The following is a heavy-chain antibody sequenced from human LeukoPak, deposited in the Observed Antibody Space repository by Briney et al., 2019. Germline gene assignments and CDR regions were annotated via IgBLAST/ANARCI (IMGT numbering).Heavy chain of an antibody. CDR3: ARGGPGRWPAYYFDY. D-gene: IGHD2-15*01. CDR2: INQEGIET. J-gene: IGHJ4*02. CDR1: GFSFSSHW. Sequence: GGSLRLSCAASGFSFSSHWMSWVRQAPGKGLEWVANINQEGIETYYVDSVKGRFTISRDNAKNSLFLQMNSLRAEDTAVYYCARGGPGRWPAYYFDYWGQGTLVTVSS. V-gene: IGHV3-7*05.